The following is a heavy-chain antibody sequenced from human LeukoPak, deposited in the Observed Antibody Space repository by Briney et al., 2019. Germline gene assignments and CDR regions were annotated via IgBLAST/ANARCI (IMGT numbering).Heavy chain of an antibody. V-gene: IGHV1-8*01. CDR3: ARGADLTGDINWFDP. D-gene: IGHD7-27*01. CDR1: GFTFTSYD. Sequence: GASVKVSCKASGFTFTSYDINWVRQATGQGLEWMGWMNPNSGNTGYAQKFQGRVTMARNTSISTAYMELSSLRSEDTAVYYCARGADLTGDINWFDPWGQGTLVTVSS. CDR2: MNPNSGNT. J-gene: IGHJ5*02.